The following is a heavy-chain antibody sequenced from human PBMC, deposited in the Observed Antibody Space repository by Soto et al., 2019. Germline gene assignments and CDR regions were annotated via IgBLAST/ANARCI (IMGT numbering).Heavy chain of an antibody. J-gene: IGHJ6*02. CDR1: GFTFNSYS. CDR3: ARDQLETTVVTLYCMDV. Sequence: PGGSLKLSCAACGFTFNSYSMNWARQAPGKGLEWVSYISSSSSTIYYADSVKGRFTISRDNAKNSLYLQMNSLRAEDTAVYYCARDQLETTVVTLYCMDVWGQGTTVTVS. D-gene: IGHD4-17*01. V-gene: IGHV3-48*01. CDR2: ISSSSSTI.